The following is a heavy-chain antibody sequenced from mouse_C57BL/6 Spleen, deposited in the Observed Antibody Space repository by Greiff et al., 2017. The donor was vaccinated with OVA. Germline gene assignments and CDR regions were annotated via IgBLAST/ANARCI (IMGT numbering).Heavy chain of an antibody. Sequence: QVQLQQSGPGLVQPSQSLSITCTVSGFSLTSSGVHWVRQSPGKGLEWLGVIWSGGSTDYNAAFISRLSISKDNSKSQVFFKMNSLQADDTAIYYCARKSDYYVWYFDVWGTGTTVTVSS. CDR1: GFSLTSSG. CDR2: IWSGGST. J-gene: IGHJ1*03. D-gene: IGHD1-1*01. V-gene: IGHV2-2*01. CDR3: ARKSDYYVWYFDV.